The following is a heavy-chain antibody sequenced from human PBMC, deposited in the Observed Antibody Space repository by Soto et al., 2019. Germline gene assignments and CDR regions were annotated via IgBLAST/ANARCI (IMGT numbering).Heavy chain of an antibody. V-gene: IGHV4-34*01. D-gene: IGHD3-22*01. CDR3: ANVGVWGSGYYYPPFY. Sequence: SETLSLTCAVYGGSFSCYYWSWIRQPPGKGLEWIGEINHSGSTNYNPSLKSRVTISVDTSKNQFSLKLSSVTAADTAVYYCANVGVWGSGYYYPPFYWGLGTLVTVSS. CDR1: GGSFSCYY. CDR2: INHSGST. J-gene: IGHJ4*02.